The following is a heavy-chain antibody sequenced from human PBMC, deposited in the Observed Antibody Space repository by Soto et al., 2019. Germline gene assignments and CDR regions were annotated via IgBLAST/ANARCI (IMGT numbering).Heavy chain of an antibody. D-gene: IGHD6-19*01. CDR1: GFTFYNYV. CDR3: ARSRSQWLALAS. V-gene: IGHV3-21*04. J-gene: IGHJ4*02. Sequence: PCGSLRIACTASGFTFYNYVFTWVRQAPGKGLEWISFISSGSAYTYVADSVKGRLTISRENARDAGFLEMNSLRDEDTGIYYCARSRSQWLALASCGQGILVTVSS. CDR2: ISSGSAYT.